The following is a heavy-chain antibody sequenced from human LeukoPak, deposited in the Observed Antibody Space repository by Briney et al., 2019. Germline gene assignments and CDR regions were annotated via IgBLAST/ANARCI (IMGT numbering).Heavy chain of an antibody. J-gene: IGHJ6*02. CDR1: GYTFTGYY. CDR3: ARVVITDYYYYYGMDV. CDR2: INPNSGGT. D-gene: IGHD3-10*01. V-gene: IGHV1-2*02. Sequence: ASVKVSCKASGYTFTGYYMHWVRQAPGQGLEWMGWINPNSGGTNYAQKFQGRVTMTRDTSISTAYMELSRLRSDDTAVYYCARVVITDYYYYYGMDVWGQGPTVTVSS.